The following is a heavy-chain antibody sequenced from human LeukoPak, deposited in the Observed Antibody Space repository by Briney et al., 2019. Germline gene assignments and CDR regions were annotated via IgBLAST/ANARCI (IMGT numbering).Heavy chain of an antibody. J-gene: IGHJ6*02. CDR3: ARDLVNYGMDV. Sequence: KSGGSLRLSCAASGFTFSDYYMSWIRQAPGTGLEWVSYISSSGSTIYYADSVRGRFTISRDNAKNSLYLQMNSLRAEDTAVYYCARDLVNYGMDVWGQGTTVTVSS. D-gene: IGHD3-10*01. V-gene: IGHV3-11*01. CDR1: GFTFSDYY. CDR2: ISSSGSTI.